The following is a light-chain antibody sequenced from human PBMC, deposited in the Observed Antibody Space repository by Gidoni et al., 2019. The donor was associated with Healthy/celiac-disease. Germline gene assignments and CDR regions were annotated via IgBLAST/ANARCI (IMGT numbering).Light chain of an antibody. J-gene: IGKJ3*01. CDR2: GAS. CDR3: QQYGSSPR. Sequence: EFVLTQSPGTLSLSPGERATLSCRASQSVSSSYLAWYQQKPGQAPRLLIYGASSRATGIPDRFSGSGSGTDFTLTISRLEPEDFAVYYCQQYGSSPRFGPXTKVDIK. V-gene: IGKV3-20*01. CDR1: QSVSSSY.